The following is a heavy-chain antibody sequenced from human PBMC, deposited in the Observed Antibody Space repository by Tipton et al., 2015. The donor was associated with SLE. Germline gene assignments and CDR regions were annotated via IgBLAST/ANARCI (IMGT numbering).Heavy chain of an antibody. CDR3: AGGTGAYFDH. V-gene: IGHV3-30*02. Sequence: SLRLSCAASGFTYSVYAMHWVRQAPGKGLEWVAFIRADGSNKDYADSVKGRFTISRDNSKNTLYLQMNRLRVEDTAVYYCAGGTGAYFDHWGQGTLVTVSS. J-gene: IGHJ4*02. D-gene: IGHD3-16*01. CDR2: IRADGSNK. CDR1: GFTYSVYA.